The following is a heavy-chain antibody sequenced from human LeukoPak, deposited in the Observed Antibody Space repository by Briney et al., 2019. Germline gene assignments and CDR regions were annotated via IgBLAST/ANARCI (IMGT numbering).Heavy chain of an antibody. CDR1: GGSISSYY. Sequence: SETLSLTCTVSGGSISSYYWSWIRQPPGKGLEWIGYIYYSGSTNYNPSLKSRVTISVDTSKNQFSLKLSSVTAADTAVYYCARTVVVPAAIFYYHYYMDVWGKGTTVTVSS. D-gene: IGHD2-2*02. CDR2: IYYSGST. V-gene: IGHV4-59*01. J-gene: IGHJ6*03. CDR3: ARTVVVPAAIFYYHYYMDV.